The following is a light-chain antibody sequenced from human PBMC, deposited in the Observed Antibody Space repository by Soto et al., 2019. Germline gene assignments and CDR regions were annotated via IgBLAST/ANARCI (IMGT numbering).Light chain of an antibody. J-gene: IGLJ1*01. CDR1: SSDVGGYNY. Sequence: QSALTQPASVSGSPGQSITISCTGTSSDVGGYNYVSWYQQHPGKAPKLIIYEVTNRPSGVSNRFSGSKSGNTASLTISGLQAEDEADYYCSSYTSSFTYVFGTGTKLTVL. CDR2: EVT. CDR3: SSYTSSFTYV. V-gene: IGLV2-14*01.